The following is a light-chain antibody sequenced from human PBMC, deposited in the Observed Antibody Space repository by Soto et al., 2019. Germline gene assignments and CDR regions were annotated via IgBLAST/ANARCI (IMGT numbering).Light chain of an antibody. CDR2: AAS. J-gene: IGKJ5*01. CDR3: QQYYSYPSIT. Sequence: AMPLTQSPYSFSASPGDRVTLTCMASQGISSYSSWHQQKPGKAPKLLIYAASTLQSGVPSRFSGSGSGTDFTLTISCLQSEDFATYYCQQYYSYPSITFGQGTRLEIK. CDR1: QGISSY. V-gene: IGKV1-8*01.